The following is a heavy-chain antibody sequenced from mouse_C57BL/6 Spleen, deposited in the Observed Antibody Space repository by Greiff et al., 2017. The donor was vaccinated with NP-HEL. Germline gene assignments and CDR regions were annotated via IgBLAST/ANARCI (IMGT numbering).Heavy chain of an antibody. Sequence: VQLQQSGAELVRPGASVKLSCKASGYTFTDYYINWVKQRPGQGLEWIARIYPGSGNTYYNEKFKGKATLTAEKSSSTAYMQLSSLTSEDSAVYFCASDYSNHWYFDVWGTGTTVTVSS. D-gene: IGHD2-5*01. CDR3: ASDYSNHWYFDV. CDR2: IYPGSGNT. J-gene: IGHJ1*03. V-gene: IGHV1-76*01. CDR1: GYTFTDYY.